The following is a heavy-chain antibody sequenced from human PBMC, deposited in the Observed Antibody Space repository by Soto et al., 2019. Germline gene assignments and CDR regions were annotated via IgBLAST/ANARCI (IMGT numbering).Heavy chain of an antibody. CDR1: GDSVSSNNAA. Sequence: SQTLSLTCAISGDSVSSNNAAWNWIRQSPSRGLEWLGRTYYRSKWYNDYAETVKSRMAINPDTSKNQFSLQLNSVTPEDTALYYCARAFRSLAWFGGDGFDVWGQGTMVTVSS. CDR3: ARAFRSLAWFGGDGFDV. V-gene: IGHV6-1*01. D-gene: IGHD3-10*01. CDR2: TYYRSKWYN. J-gene: IGHJ3*01.